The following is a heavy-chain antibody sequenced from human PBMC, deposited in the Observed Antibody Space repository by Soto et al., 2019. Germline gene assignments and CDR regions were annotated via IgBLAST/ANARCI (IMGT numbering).Heavy chain of an antibody. Sequence: SETLSLTCTVSGGSMTSYYWTWIRQPAGKGLEWIGRVYSSGGTHYNPSLKGRVTISLDTSKNQFSLRLLSVIDADTAVYFCARGQRFSDWFDPWGQGTLVTVSS. CDR3: ARGQRFSDWFDP. V-gene: IGHV4-4*07. CDR2: VYSSGGT. CDR1: GGSMTSYY. D-gene: IGHD3-3*01. J-gene: IGHJ5*02.